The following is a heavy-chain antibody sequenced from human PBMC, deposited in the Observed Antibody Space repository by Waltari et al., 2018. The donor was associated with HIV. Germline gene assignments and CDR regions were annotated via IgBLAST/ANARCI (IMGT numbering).Heavy chain of an antibody. CDR1: GYSISSGYY. V-gene: IGHV4-38-2*02. D-gene: IGHD6-13*01. CDR2: SYYGGGN. J-gene: IGHJ4*02. CDR3: AREGWAATGDY. Sequence: QVQLQESGPGLVKPSETLSLTCVVSGYSISSGYYWGWIRHPPGTGLEWIGRSYYGGGNYYNPSLKSRVTISVDTAKNQFDLKLSSGTAADTAVYYCAREGWAATGDYWGQGTLVTVSS.